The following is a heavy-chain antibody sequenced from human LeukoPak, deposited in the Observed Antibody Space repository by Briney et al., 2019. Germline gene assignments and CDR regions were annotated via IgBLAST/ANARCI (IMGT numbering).Heavy chain of an antibody. D-gene: IGHD1-26*01. V-gene: IGHV4-39*01. J-gene: IGHJ5*02. CDR2: IYYSGST. Sequence: SETLSLTCTVSGGSISSSSYYWGWIRQPPGKGLEWIGSIYYSGSTYYNPSLKSRVTISVDTSKNHFSLKLRSVTAADTAVYYCAKHGELLSWFDPWGQGTQVTVSS. CDR3: AKHGELLSWFDP. CDR1: GGSISSSSYY.